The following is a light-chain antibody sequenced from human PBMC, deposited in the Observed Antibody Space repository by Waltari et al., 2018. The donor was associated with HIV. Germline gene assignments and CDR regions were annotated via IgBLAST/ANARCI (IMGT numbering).Light chain of an antibody. CDR3: AAWDDSLSGVV. CDR2: RKN. Sequence: QPVLTQPPSTSRTPGQRVTMSCSGSSSNIGSNYVYWYQQLPGTAPKLLMSRKNQRPSGVPDRFSGSKSGTSASLAISGLRSEDEADYYCAAWDDSLSGVVFGGGTKVTVL. CDR1: SSNIGSNY. J-gene: IGLJ2*01. V-gene: IGLV1-47*01.